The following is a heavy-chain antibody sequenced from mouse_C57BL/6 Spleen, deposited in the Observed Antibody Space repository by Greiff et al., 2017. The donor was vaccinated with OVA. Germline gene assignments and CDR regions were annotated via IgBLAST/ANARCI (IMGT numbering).Heavy chain of an antibody. Sequence: DVMLVESGGGLVKPGGSLKLSCAASGFTFSSYTMSWVRQTPEKRLEWVATISGGGGNTYYPDSVKGRFTISRDNAKNTLYLQMSSLRSEDTALYYCARQDGYYGAWFAYWGQGTLVTVSA. J-gene: IGHJ3*01. CDR2: ISGGGGNT. CDR1: GFTFSSYT. D-gene: IGHD2-3*01. V-gene: IGHV5-9*01. CDR3: ARQDGYYGAWFAY.